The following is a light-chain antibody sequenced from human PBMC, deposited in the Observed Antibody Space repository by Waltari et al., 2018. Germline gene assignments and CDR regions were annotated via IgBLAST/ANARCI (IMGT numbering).Light chain of an antibody. CDR1: QSVGRA. V-gene: IGKV3-20*01. CDR2: DTS. J-gene: IGKJ1*01. Sequence: IVLTQSPGTLALSPGERATLSCRASQSVGRALAWYQQKPGQAPRLLIYDTSTRATGISDKFSGSGSGTDFSLTISRVEPEDFAVYFCQMYVRLPVTFGQGTKVEVK. CDR3: QMYVRLPVT.